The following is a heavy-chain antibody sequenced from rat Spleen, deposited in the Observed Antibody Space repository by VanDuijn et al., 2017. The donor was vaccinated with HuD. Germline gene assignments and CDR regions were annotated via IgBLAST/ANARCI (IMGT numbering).Heavy chain of an antibody. J-gene: IGHJ4*01. D-gene: IGHD1-6*01. V-gene: IGHV3-3*01. CDR1: GYSITSSYR. CDR2: INSAGST. CDR3: ARGYYGYYYVMDA. Sequence: EVQLQESGPGLVKPSQSLSLTCSVTGYSITSSYRWNWIRKFPGNKLEWMGYINSAGSTNYNPSLKSRISITRDTSKNQFFLQVNSVTTEDTATYYCARGYYGYYYVMDAWGQGASVTVSS.